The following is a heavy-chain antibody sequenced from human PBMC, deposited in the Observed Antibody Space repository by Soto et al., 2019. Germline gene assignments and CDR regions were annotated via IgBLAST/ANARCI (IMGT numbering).Heavy chain of an antibody. Sequence: GESLKISCKGSGYSFPNYWIAWVRQMPGKGLEWMGIIYPGDSDTGYSPSFQGQVTISADKSISTAYLQWSSLKASDTAIYSCARLTGSGSNYLDSWGQGTLVTVSS. J-gene: IGHJ4*02. CDR3: ARLTGSGSNYLDS. D-gene: IGHD3-10*01. CDR2: IYPGDSDT. V-gene: IGHV5-51*01. CDR1: GYSFPNYW.